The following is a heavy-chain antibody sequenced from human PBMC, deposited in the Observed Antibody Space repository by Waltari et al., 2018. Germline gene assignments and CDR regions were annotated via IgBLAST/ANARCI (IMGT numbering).Heavy chain of an antibody. CDR3: AIGIFGVVIPDY. CDR1: GYTLTELT. J-gene: IGHJ4*02. V-gene: IGHV1-24*01. D-gene: IGHD3-3*01. Sequence: QVQLVQSGAEVKKTGASVKVSCKVSGYTLTELTMHWVRQAPGKGLEWVGGFDPEDGETIYAQKFQGRVTMTEDTATDTAYMELSSLRSEDTAVYYCAIGIFGVVIPDYWGQGTLVTVSS. CDR2: FDPEDGET.